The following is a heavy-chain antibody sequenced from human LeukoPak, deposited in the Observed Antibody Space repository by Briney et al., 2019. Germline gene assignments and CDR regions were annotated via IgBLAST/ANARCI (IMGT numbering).Heavy chain of an antibody. J-gene: IGHJ4*02. V-gene: IGHV3-30*02. Sequence: PGGSLRLSCAASGFTFSSYGMHWVRQAPGKGLEWVAFIRYDGSNKYYADSVKGRFTISRDNSKNTLYLQMNSLKTEDTAVYYCTTPDTAMLLWGQGTLVTVSS. CDR3: TTPDTAMLL. D-gene: IGHD5-18*01. CDR1: GFTFSSYG. CDR2: IRYDGSNK.